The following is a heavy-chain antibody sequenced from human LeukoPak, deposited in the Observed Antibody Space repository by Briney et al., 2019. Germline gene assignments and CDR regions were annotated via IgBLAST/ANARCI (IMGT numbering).Heavy chain of an antibody. CDR3: ARGPEGYSGSYYIPGFFDY. J-gene: IGHJ4*02. V-gene: IGHV1-8*03. CDR1: GYTFTSYD. Sequence: ASVKVSCKASGYTFTSYDINWVRQATGQGLEWMGWMNPNSGNTGYAQKFQGRVTITRNTSISTAYMELSSLRSEDTAVYYCARGPEGYSGSYYIPGFFDYWGQGTLVTVSS. CDR2: MNPNSGNT. D-gene: IGHD1-26*01.